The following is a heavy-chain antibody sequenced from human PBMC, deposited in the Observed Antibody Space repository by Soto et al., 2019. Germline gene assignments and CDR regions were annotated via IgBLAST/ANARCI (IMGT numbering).Heavy chain of an antibody. J-gene: IGHJ6*02. V-gene: IGHV3-30*04. Sequence: GSLRLSCAASGLTFRSYALHWVRQAPDKGLEWVAVISYDGSNKYYADSVKGRFTISRDNSKNTLYLQMNSLRAEDTAVYYCAKDRGYCISTSCSIYYYYGMDVWGQGTTVTVSS. CDR3: AKDRGYCISTSCSIYYYYGMDV. CDR2: ISYDGSNK. D-gene: IGHD2-2*01. CDR1: GLTFRSYA.